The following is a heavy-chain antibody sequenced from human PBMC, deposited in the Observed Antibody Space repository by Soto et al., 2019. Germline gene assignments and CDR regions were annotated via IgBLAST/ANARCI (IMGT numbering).Heavy chain of an antibody. CDR3: ARYDILTGYIVN. CDR1: GGSISSGGYY. CDR2: IYYSGST. Sequence: PSETLSLTCTVSGGSISSGGYYWSWIRQHPGKGLEWIGYIYYSGSTDYNPSLKSRVTISVDTSKNQFSLKLSSVTAADTAVYYCARYDILTGYIVNWGQGTLVTVS. J-gene: IGHJ4*02. D-gene: IGHD3-9*01. V-gene: IGHV4-31*03.